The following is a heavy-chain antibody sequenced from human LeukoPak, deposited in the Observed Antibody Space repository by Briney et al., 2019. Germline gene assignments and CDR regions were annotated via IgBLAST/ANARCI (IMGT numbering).Heavy chain of an antibody. CDR3: ARRPPGTAGSYYDSSGYSSDY. V-gene: IGHV4-34*01. Sequence: PGGSLRLSCAASRFTFSSYSMNWVRQPPGKGLEWIGEINHSGSTNYNPSLKSRVTISVDTSKNQFSLKLSSVTAADTAVYYCARRPPGTAGSYYDSSGYSSDYWGQGTLVAVSS. CDR2: INHSGST. J-gene: IGHJ4*02. CDR1: RFTFSSYS. D-gene: IGHD3-22*01.